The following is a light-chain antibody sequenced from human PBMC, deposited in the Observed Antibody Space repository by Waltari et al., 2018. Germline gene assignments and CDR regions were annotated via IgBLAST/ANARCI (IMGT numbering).Light chain of an antibody. CDR1: QGVRGF. Sequence: ETVLTQSPVTLSVSPGERVALSCRASQGVRGFLAWYQQKPGQAPRLLVYDISTRATGIPARFSGSGSETEFTLTISGLQSEDFAVYYCQQYGSLPLTFGGGTKVDLK. CDR2: DIS. CDR3: QQYGSLPLT. V-gene: IGKV3-15*01. J-gene: IGKJ4*01.